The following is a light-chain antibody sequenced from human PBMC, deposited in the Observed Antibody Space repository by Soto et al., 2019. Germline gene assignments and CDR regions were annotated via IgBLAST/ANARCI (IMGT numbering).Light chain of an antibody. CDR2: GVS. V-gene: IGLV2-14*01. CDR1: SSDVGGYDY. Sequence: QSALTQPASVSGSPGQSITISCTGTSSDVGGYDYVSWYQQHPGKAPKLKIYGVSYRPSGVSNRFSGSKSGNTASLTISGLQAEDEADYYCSSYTSSSTLVFGGGTKLIVL. CDR3: SSYTSSSTLV. J-gene: IGLJ2*01.